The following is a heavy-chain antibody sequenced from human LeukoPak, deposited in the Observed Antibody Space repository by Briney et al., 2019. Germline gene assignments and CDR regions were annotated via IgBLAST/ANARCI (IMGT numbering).Heavy chain of an antibody. CDR3: ARGLADDSSGYYAYAFDI. CDR2: IIPIFGTA. J-gene: IGHJ3*02. Sequence: SVKVSCKASGGTFSSYAISWVRQAPGQGLEWMGGIIPIFGTANYAQKFQGRVTITTDESTSTAYMELSSLRSEDTAVYYCARGLADDSSGYYAYAFDIWGQGTMVTVSS. V-gene: IGHV1-69*05. CDR1: GGTFSSYA. D-gene: IGHD3-22*01.